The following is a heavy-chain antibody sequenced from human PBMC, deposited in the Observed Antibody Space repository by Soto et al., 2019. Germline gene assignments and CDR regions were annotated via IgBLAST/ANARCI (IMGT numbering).Heavy chain of an antibody. J-gene: IGHJ6*02. V-gene: IGHV1-46*01. CDR2: INPSGGST. CDR3: ARDVSGYSEYYYGMDV. D-gene: IGHD5-18*01. CDR1: GYTFTSYY. Sequence: QVQLVQSGAEVKKPGASVKVSCKASGYTFTSYYMHWVRQAPGQGLEWMGIINPSGGSTSYAQKFQGRVTITRDTSTSTVYMELSRLRSEDTAVYYCARDVSGYSEYYYGMDVWGQGTTVTVSS.